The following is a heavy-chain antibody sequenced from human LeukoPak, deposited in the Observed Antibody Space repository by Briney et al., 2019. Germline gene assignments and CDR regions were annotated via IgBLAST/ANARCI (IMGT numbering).Heavy chain of an antibody. J-gene: IGHJ4*02. CDR3: ARHGSSSWGDLDY. Sequence: SETLSLTCTVSGGSISSSSYYWGWIRQPPGKGLEWIGSIYYSGSTYYNPSLESRVTMSVDTSKNQFSLKLSSVTAADTAVYYCARHGSSSWGDLDYWGQGTLVTVSS. CDR2: IYYSGST. V-gene: IGHV4-39*01. D-gene: IGHD6-13*01. CDR1: GGSISSSSYY.